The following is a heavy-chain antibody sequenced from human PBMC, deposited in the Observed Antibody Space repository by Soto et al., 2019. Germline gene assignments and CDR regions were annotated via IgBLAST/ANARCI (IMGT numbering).Heavy chain of an antibody. V-gene: IGHV1-69*13. J-gene: IGHJ5*02. CDR3: ARDAAARPGWFDH. Sequence: SVKVSCKASGGTFSSYAISWVRQAPGQGLEWMGGIIPIFGTANYAQKFQGRVTITADESTSTAYMELSSLRSEDTAVYYCARDAAARPGWFDHWGQGTLVTVSS. CDR2: IIPIFGTA. D-gene: IGHD6-6*01. CDR1: GGTFSSYA.